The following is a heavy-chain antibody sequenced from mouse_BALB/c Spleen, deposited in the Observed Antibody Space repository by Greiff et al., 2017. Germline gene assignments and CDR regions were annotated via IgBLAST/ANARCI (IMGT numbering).Heavy chain of an antibody. J-gene: IGHJ4*01. CDR2: ISTYYGDA. V-gene: IGHV1S137*01. CDR3: ARSPYDGYYYAMDY. D-gene: IGHD2-3*01. CDR1: GYTFTDYA. Sequence: QVQLKQSGAELVRPGVSVKISCKGSGYTFTDYAMHWVKQSHAKSLEWIGVISTYYGDASYNQKFKGKATMTVDKSSSTAYMELARLTSEDSAIYYCARSPYDGYYYAMDYWGQGTSVTVSS.